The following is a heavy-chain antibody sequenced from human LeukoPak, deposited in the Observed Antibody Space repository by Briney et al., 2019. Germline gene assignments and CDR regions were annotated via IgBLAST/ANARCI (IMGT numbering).Heavy chain of an antibody. D-gene: IGHD6-19*01. CDR3: AKSLYSSGWYLYD. J-gene: IGHJ4*02. CDR1: GFTFSSYA. Sequence: PGGSLRLSCAASGFTFSSYAMSWVRQAPGKGLDGVSAISGSGGSTYYADSGKGRFTIPRYNSKNTLYLQMNSLRAEDTAVYYCAKSLYSSGWYLYDWGQGNLVTVSS. V-gene: IGHV3-23*01. CDR2: ISGSGGST.